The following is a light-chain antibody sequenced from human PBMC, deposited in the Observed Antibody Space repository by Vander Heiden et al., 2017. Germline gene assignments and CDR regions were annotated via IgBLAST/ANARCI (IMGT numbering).Light chain of an antibody. CDR1: QSVSNN. Sequence: EIVMTQSPATLSVSPGERATLSCRASQSVSNNLAWYQQKPGQAPRLLIYGASTRATGVPARFSGSGSGTEFTLTISSLQSEEFAVYYCQQYHNWPITFGQGTRLEIK. J-gene: IGKJ5*01. V-gene: IGKV3-15*01. CDR2: GAS. CDR3: QQYHNWPIT.